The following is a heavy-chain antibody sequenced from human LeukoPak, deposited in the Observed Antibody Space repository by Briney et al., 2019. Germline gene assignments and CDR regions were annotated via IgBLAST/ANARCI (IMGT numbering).Heavy chain of an antibody. D-gene: IGHD6-19*01. Sequence: GGSLRLSCATSGFTFSCYAMSWVRQAPGKVLEMVSAISGSGGSTYYADAVKGRFTISRDNSKNTLYLQMNSLRAEDTAVYYCAKDLSRIAVAGTLFDYWGQGTLVTVSS. CDR1: GFTFSCYA. V-gene: IGHV3-23*01. CDR3: AKDLSRIAVAGTLFDY. J-gene: IGHJ4*02. CDR2: ISGSGGST.